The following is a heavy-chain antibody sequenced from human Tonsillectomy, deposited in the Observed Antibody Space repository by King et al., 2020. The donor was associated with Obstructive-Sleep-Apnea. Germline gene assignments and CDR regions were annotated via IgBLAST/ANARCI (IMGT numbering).Heavy chain of an antibody. Sequence: QLVQSGGGLVQPGRSLRLSCAASGFTFDDYAMHWVRQAPGKGLEWVSGISWNSGSIGYADSVKGRVTISRDNAKNSLYLQMNRRRAEDTALYYCAKDTGWGATIFTCFDYWGQGTLVTVSS. CDR1: GFTFDDYA. V-gene: IGHV3-9*01. D-gene: IGHD5-12*01. J-gene: IGHJ4*02. CDR3: AKDTGWGATIFTCFDY. CDR2: ISWNSGSI.